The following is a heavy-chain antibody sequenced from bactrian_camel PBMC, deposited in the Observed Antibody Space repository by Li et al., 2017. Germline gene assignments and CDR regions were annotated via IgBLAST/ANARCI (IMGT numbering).Heavy chain of an antibody. Sequence: QLVESGGESVQAGGSLRLSCAVHGYAVLGKALTWFRQAPGKEREAVATIYVGGDSTLYADSVKGRFTISQDRAKHTVYLQMNNLNPEDTAIYSCAHAILDRQCDRRYYKYRGQGTQVTVS. CDR2: IYVGGDST. D-gene: IGHD1*01. J-gene: IGHJ4*01. V-gene: IGHV3S40*01. CDR1: GYAVLGKA.